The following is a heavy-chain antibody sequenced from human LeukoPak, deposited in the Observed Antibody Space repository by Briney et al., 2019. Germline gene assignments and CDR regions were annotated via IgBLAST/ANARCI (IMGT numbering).Heavy chain of an antibody. J-gene: IGHJ5*02. CDR1: GFTFSSYS. CDR2: ISSSSSYI. CDR3: ARAHSSGFNWFDP. Sequence: GGSLRLSCAASGFTFSSYSMNWVRQAPGKGLEWVSSISSSSSYIYYADSVKGRFTISRDNAKNSLYLQMNSLRAEDTAVYYCARAHSSGFNWFDPWGQGTLVTVSS. V-gene: IGHV3-21*04. D-gene: IGHD6-19*01.